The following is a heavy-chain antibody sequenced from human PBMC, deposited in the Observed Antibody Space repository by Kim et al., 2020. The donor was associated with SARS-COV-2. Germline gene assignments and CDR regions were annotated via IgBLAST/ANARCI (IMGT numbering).Heavy chain of an antibody. J-gene: IGHJ6*02. D-gene: IGHD3-10*01. V-gene: IGHV5-10-1*01. CDR3: ALRWYYYGSGSSSQKFMDV. CDR1: GYSFTSYW. CDR2: IDPSDSYT. Sequence: GESLKISCKGSGYSFTSYWISWVRQMPGKGLELMGRIDPSDSYTNYSPSFQGHVTISADKSISTAYLQWSSLKASDTAMYYCALRWYYYGSGSSSQKFMDVWGQGTTVTVSS.